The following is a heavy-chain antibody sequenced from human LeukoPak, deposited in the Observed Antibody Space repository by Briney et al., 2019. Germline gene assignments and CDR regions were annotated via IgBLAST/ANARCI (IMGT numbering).Heavy chain of an antibody. V-gene: IGHV3-23*01. CDR2: LSGSGSST. CDR1: GFTFNFHA. Sequence: GWSLRLSCAASGFTFNFHAMTWVRQAPGKGLEWVSGLSGSGSSTYYAESVKGRFTISRDNSKNTLYLHMNSLRAEDTAIYYCARDPRRYALEPYYLDSWGQGTLVTVSS. CDR3: ARDPRRYALEPYYLDS. D-gene: IGHD1-1*01. J-gene: IGHJ4*02.